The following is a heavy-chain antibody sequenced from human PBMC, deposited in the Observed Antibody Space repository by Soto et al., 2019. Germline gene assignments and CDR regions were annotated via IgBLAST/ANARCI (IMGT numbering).Heavy chain of an antibody. CDR1: GYTFTDFA. CDR3: ALEWAHPGYYCGLDS. Sequence: QVQLVQSGAEVRKPGASVKVSCQASGYTFTDFAIHWVRQAPGQGLEWMGWIIGGTGNTKYSQKFQGRFTITRDTATTTAYMELRSLTSGDYALYVCALEWAHPGYYCGLDSWGQGILVTVSS. J-gene: IGHJ4*02. CDR2: IIGGTGNT. V-gene: IGHV1-3*01. D-gene: IGHD5-12*01.